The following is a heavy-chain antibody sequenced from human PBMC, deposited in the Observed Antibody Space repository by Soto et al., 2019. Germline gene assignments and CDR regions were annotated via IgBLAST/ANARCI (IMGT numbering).Heavy chain of an antibody. CDR1: GVSISSTSYN. CDR2: LDYSGTA. D-gene: IGHD3-9*01. CDR3: ARLSLRYSDWGP. J-gene: IGHJ4*01. V-gene: IGHV4-39*07. Sequence: PSETLSLTCNVSGVSISSTSYNWGWIRQPPGKGLEWIGTLDYSGTAHYNPSLKSRITISADPSKNQVSLTLTSVTAADTAVYYCARLSLRYSDWGPWGPGTLVTVSS.